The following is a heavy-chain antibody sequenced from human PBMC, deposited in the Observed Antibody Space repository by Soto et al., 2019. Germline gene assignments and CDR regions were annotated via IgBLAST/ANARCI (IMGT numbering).Heavy chain of an antibody. CDR3: ARYLNWNYGAQYYHGMDV. D-gene: IGHD1-7*01. J-gene: IGHJ6*02. CDR1: GYTFTSYD. V-gene: IGHV1-8*01. CDR2: MNPDNGNT. Sequence: ASVKVSCKASGYTFTSYDINWVRQATGQGLEWKGWMNPDNGNTGYSQKFQGRVTMTMDTSISTAYMDLSSLRSEDTAVYYCARYLNWNYGAQYYHGMDVWGQGTTVTVSS.